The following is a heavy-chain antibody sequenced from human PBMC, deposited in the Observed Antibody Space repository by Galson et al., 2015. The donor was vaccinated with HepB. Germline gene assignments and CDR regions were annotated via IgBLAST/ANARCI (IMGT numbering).Heavy chain of an antibody. J-gene: IGHJ5*02. V-gene: IGHV3-11*01. CDR2: ISSSGDTI. CDR1: GFTFSDFY. Sequence: SLRLSCAASGFTFSDFYMSWIRQAPGKGLEWVSYISSSGDTISYADSVKGRFTISRDNAKCSLYLQVNSLRAEDTAVYYCARASLGWFDPWGQGTPLTVSS. CDR3: ARASLGWFDP.